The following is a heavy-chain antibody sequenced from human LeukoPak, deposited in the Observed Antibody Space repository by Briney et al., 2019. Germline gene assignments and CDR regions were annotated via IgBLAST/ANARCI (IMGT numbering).Heavy chain of an antibody. Sequence: SVKVSCKASGGTFSSYAISWVRQAPGQGLEWMGRIIPIFGIANYAQKFQGRVTITADKSTSAAYMELSSLRSEDTAVYYCARGTGGAYYFDYWGQGTLVTVSS. CDR2: IIPIFGIA. CDR3: ARGTGGAYYFDY. V-gene: IGHV1-69*04. J-gene: IGHJ4*02. CDR1: GGTFSSYA. D-gene: IGHD3-16*01.